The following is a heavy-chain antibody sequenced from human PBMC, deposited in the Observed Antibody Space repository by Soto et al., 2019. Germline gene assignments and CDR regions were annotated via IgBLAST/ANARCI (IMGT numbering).Heavy chain of an antibody. Sequence: GGSLSLSCAASGFTFSTYSMNWVRQAPGKGLEWVSSISSSSSYIYYADSVKGRFTISRDNAKNSLYLQMNSLRAEDTAVYYCARAQAPYDSSGYYDWGQGTLVTVSS. D-gene: IGHD3-22*01. CDR1: GFTFSTYS. CDR2: ISSSSSYI. CDR3: ARAQAPYDSSGYYD. V-gene: IGHV3-21*01. J-gene: IGHJ4*02.